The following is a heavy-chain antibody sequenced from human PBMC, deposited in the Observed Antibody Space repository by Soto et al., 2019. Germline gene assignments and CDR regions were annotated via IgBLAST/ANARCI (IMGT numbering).Heavy chain of an antibody. D-gene: IGHD6-19*01. J-gene: IGHJ5*02. CDR2: IYYSGST. Sequence: QLQLQESGPGLVKPSETLSLTCTVSGGSISSSSYYWGWIRQPPGKGLEWIGSIYYSGSTYYNPSLKSRVTISVDTSKNQFSLKLSSVTAADTAVYYCARHAVADWFDPWGHGTLVTVSS. V-gene: IGHV4-39*01. CDR3: ARHAVADWFDP. CDR1: GGSISSSSYY.